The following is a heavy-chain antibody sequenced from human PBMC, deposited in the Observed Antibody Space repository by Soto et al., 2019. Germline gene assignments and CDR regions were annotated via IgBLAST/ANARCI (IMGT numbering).Heavy chain of an antibody. CDR2: INHSGST. D-gene: IGHD2-15*01. Sequence: SETLSLTCAVYGGSFSGYYWSWIRQPPGKGLEWIGEINHSGSTNYNPSLKSRVTISVDTSKNQFSLKLSSVTAADTAVYYCARARGGNDDAFDIWGQGTMVNVS. J-gene: IGHJ3*02. CDR3: ARARGGNDDAFDI. CDR1: GGSFSGYY. V-gene: IGHV4-34*01.